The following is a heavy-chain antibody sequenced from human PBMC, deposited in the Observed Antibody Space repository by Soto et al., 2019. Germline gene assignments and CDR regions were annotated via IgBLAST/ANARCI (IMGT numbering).Heavy chain of an antibody. Sequence: QITLKESGPPLVKPTQTLTLTCTFSGFSLSTSGVGVGWIRQPPGKALEWLALIYWDDDKRYSPSLKSRLTITTDTSTNQVLLTMPPMYPVDTATYYCAHRPQYYYDSIGKRFDPWGQGTLVTVSS. CDR2: IYWDDDK. J-gene: IGHJ5*02. D-gene: IGHD3-22*01. CDR3: AHRPQYYYDSIGKRFDP. V-gene: IGHV2-5*02. CDR1: GFSLSTSGVG.